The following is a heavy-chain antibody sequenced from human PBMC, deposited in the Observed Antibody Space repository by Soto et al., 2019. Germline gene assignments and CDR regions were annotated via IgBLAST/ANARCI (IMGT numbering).Heavy chain of an antibody. CDR3: SRRSSGWYFDY. Sequence: GSLRLSCAASGFTFSSYGMHWVRQAPGKGLEWVAIIWYDGSNKYYADSVKGRFTISRDSSKNTLYLQMNSLRAEDTAVYYCSRRSSGWYFDYWGQGTLVTVSS. CDR2: IWYDGSNK. D-gene: IGHD6-19*01. J-gene: IGHJ4*02. V-gene: IGHV3-33*01. CDR1: GFTFSSYG.